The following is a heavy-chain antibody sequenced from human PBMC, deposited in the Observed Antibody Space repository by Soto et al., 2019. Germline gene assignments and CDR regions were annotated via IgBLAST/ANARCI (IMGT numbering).Heavy chain of an antibody. CDR3: ARGRSSSGWYLSAPKDFDY. Sequence: GASVKVSCKASGYTFTSYDINWVRQATGQGLEWMGWMNPNSGNTGYAQKFQGRVTMTRNTSISTAYMELSSLRSEDTAVYYCARGRSSSGWYLSAPKDFDYWGQGTLVTVSS. CDR1: GYTFTSYD. D-gene: IGHD6-19*01. V-gene: IGHV1-8*01. J-gene: IGHJ4*02. CDR2: MNPNSGNT.